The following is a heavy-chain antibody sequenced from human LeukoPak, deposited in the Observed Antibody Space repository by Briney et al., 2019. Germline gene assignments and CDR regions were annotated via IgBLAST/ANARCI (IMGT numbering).Heavy chain of an antibody. CDR3: ARESGWGLPHTFDF. Sequence: GGSLRLSCAASGFTFSSYPLHWVRQAPGKGLEWVTLISYDGSKIYYADSVKGRFTISRDNSKNTLYLQMNSLRAEDTAVYYCARESGWGLPHTFDFWGQGTMVTVSS. D-gene: IGHD3-3*01. CDR1: GFTFSSYP. J-gene: IGHJ3*01. V-gene: IGHV3-30-3*01. CDR2: ISYDGSKI.